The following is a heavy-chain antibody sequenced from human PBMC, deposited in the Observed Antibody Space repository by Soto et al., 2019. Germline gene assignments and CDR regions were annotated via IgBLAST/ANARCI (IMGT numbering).Heavy chain of an antibody. CDR3: AGGYCSGGSCYYYYGMDV. Sequence: SVKVSCKASGGTFSSYAISWVRQAPGQGLEWMGGIIPIFGTANYAQKFQGRVTITADESTSTAYMELSSLRSEDTAVYYCAGGYCSGGSCYYYYGMDVWGQGTTVTVSS. CDR2: IIPIFGTA. J-gene: IGHJ6*02. D-gene: IGHD2-15*01. CDR1: GGTFSSYA. V-gene: IGHV1-69*13.